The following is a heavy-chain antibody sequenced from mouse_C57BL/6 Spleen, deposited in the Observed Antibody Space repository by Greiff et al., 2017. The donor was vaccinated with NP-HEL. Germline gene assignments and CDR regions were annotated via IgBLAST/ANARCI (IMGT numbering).Heavy chain of an antibody. D-gene: IGHD2-3*01. Sequence: EVKLMESGPGLVKPSQSLSLTCSVTGYSITSGYYWNWIRQFPGNKLEWMGYISYDGSNNYNPSLKNRISITRDTSKNQFFLKLNSVTTEDTATYYCASPYDGYYGFAYWGQGTLVTVSA. CDR2: ISYDGSN. CDR1: GYSITSGYY. CDR3: ASPYDGYYGFAY. J-gene: IGHJ3*01. V-gene: IGHV3-6*01.